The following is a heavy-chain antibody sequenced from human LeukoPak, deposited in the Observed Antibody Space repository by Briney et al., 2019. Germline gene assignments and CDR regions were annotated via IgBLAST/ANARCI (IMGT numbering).Heavy chain of an antibody. V-gene: IGHV4-30-4*01. CDR3: ARYGPVLYGMDV. D-gene: IGHD3-10*01. Sequence: SQTLSLTCTVSGGSISSGDYYWSWIRQPPGQGLEWIGYIYYSGSTYYNPSLKSRVTISVDTSKNQFSLKLSSVTAADTAVYYCARYGPVLYGMDVWGQGTTVTVSS. CDR1: GGSISSGDYY. J-gene: IGHJ6*02. CDR2: IYYSGST.